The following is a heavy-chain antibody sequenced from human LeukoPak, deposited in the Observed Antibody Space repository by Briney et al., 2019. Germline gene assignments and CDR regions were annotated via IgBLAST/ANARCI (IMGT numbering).Heavy chain of an antibody. CDR2: ISGSGGST. Sequence: GGSLRLSCAASGFTFSSYAMSWVRQAPGKGLEWVSAISGSGGSTYYADSVKGRFTISRDNSKNTLYLQMNSLRAEDTAVYYCAKALFSMVRGVNGGMDVWGQGTTVTVSS. CDR1: GFTFSSYA. CDR3: AKALFSMVRGVNGGMDV. V-gene: IGHV3-23*01. D-gene: IGHD3-10*01. J-gene: IGHJ6*02.